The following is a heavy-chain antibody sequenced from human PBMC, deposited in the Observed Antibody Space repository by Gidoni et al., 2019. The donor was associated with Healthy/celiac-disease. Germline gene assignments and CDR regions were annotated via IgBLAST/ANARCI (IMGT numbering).Heavy chain of an antibody. D-gene: IGHD5-12*01. CDR1: GFTFSSYS. CDR3: ARSPANSGYDLGLDY. CDR2: ISSSSSYI. Sequence: EVQLVESGGGLVKPGGSLRLSCAASGFTFSSYSMNWVRQAPGKGLEWVSSISSSSSYIYYADSVKGRFTISRDNAKNSLYLQMNSLRAEDTAVYYCARSPANSGYDLGLDYWGQGTLVTVSS. J-gene: IGHJ4*02. V-gene: IGHV3-21*01.